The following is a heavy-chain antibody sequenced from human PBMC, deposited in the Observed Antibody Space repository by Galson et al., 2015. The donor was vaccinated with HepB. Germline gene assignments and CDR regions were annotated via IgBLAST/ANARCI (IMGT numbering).Heavy chain of an antibody. D-gene: IGHD4-17*01. J-gene: IGHJ4*02. Sequence: SLRLSCAASGFTFSSYGMHWVRQAPGKGLEWVAFIRYDGSNKYYADSVKGRFTISRDNSKNTLYLQMNSLRAEDTAVYYCAKPFWGPNYGDYFDYWGQGTLVTVSS. CDR3: AKPFWGPNYGDYFDY. CDR2: IRYDGSNK. CDR1: GFTFSSYG. V-gene: IGHV3-30*02.